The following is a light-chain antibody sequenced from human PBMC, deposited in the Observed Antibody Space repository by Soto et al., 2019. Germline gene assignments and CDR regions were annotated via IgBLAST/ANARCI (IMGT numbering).Light chain of an antibody. J-gene: IGKJ5*01. CDR1: QSISSL. CDR2: DAS. CDR3: QKCNSDPLT. V-gene: IGKV1-5*01. Sequence: DIQMTQSPSTLSASVGDRVTITCRAGQSISSLLAWYQQKPGKAPKLLIYDASSLESGVPSRFSGSGSGTDFTLTISSLQPEDVATYYCQKCNSDPLTFGQGTRLEIK.